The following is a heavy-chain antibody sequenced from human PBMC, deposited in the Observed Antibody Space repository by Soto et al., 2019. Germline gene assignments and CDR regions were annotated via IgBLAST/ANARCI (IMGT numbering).Heavy chain of an antibody. D-gene: IGHD3-22*01. CDR3: ARHFFDSSVHYWAGAFDV. J-gene: IGHJ3*01. Sequence: GESRKISCKGSGYNFSKSWIGCGRQMPGKGLEWMGIIYLGDSDTRYSPSFQGQVIISADKSVSTAYLQWSSLKASDTAMYYCARHFFDSSVHYWAGAFDVWAQGTLVTV. CDR2: IYLGDSDT. CDR1: GYNFSKSW. V-gene: IGHV5-51*01.